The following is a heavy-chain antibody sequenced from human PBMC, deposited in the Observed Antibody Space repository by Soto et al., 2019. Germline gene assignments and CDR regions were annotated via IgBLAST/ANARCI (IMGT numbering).Heavy chain of an antibody. Sequence: QVQLQESGPGLVKPSETLSLTCTVSGGSISSYYWSWIRQPPGKGLEWIGYTYYSGRTNYNPSLKSRVTISVDTSKNQFSLKLSSVTAADTAVYYCARDLGGYDYSAFDYWGQGTLVTVSS. CDR2: TYYSGRT. D-gene: IGHD4-4*01. CDR1: GGSISSYY. J-gene: IGHJ4*02. CDR3: ARDLGGYDYSAFDY. V-gene: IGHV4-59*01.